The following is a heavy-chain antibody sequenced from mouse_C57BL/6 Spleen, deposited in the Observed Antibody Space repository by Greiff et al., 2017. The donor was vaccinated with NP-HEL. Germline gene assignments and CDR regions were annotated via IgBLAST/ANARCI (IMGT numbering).Heavy chain of an antibody. CDR1: GYTFTSYW. D-gene: IGHD2-4*01. CDR3: ARRDYDWYFDV. CDR2: IDPSDSYT. Sequence: QVQLQQPGAELVRPGTSVKLSCKASGYTFTSYWMHWVKQRPGQGLEWIGVIDPSDSYTNYNQKFKGKATLTVDTSSSTAYMQLSSLTSEDSEVYYCARRDYDWYFDVWGTGTTVTVSS. V-gene: IGHV1-59*01. J-gene: IGHJ1*03.